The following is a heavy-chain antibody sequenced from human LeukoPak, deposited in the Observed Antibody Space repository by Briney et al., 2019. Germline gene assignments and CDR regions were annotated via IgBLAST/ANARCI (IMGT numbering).Heavy chain of an antibody. V-gene: IGHV3-7*01. CDR2: IKQDGSEK. D-gene: IGHD2-2*01. CDR3: ASLGYCSGISCRAPFDY. Sequence: TGGSLRLSCAASGVTFRSYWMSWVRQAPGKGLEWVANIKQDGSEKYYVDSVKGRFTISRDNAKNSLYLQMNSLRVEDTAVYYCASLGYCSGISCRAPFDYWGQGSLVTVSS. CDR1: GVTFRSYW. J-gene: IGHJ4*02.